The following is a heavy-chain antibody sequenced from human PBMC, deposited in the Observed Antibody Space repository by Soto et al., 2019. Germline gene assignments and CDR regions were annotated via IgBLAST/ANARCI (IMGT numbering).Heavy chain of an antibody. V-gene: IGHV3-21*01. Sequence: PGGSLRLSCAASGFTFSSYTMNWVRQAAGKGLEWVSSISSSSIYADSVKGRFTISRDNAKSSLYLQMNSLRAEDTAVYYCARGHYGMDVWHQGTTITVCS. CDR1: GFTFSSYT. CDR3: ARGHYGMDV. CDR2: ISSSSI. J-gene: IGHJ6*02.